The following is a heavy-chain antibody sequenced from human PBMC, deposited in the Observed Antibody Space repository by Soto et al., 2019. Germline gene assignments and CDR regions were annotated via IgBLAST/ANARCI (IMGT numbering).Heavy chain of an antibody. CDR1: GGSISSGDSY. V-gene: IGHV4-30-4*01. J-gene: IGHJ3*02. CDR3: ARAAKTYYYDSSGYYYTFDI. D-gene: IGHD3-22*01. CDR2: IYCSGST. Sequence: QVQLQESGPGLVKPSQTLSLTCTVSGGSISSGDSYWSWIRQPPGRGLEWIGYIYCSGSTYYTPSLKCRVTISVDTSKNQFSLKLSSVTAADTAVYYCARAAKTYYYDSSGYYYTFDIWGQGTMVTVSS.